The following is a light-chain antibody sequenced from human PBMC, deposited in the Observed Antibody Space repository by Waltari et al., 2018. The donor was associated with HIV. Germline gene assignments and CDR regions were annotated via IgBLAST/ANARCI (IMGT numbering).Light chain of an antibody. V-gene: IGLV3-1*01. J-gene: IGLJ3*02. CDR3: QAWDSSTDVV. Sequence: SYHLTQPPSVSVSPGQTATITCSGDELGDKYTCWYQQRPGQSPVLVISQNTKRPSGIPERFPGSASGNTATLTISGTQAGDEADYYCQAWDSSTDVVFGGGTKLTVL. CDR2: QNT. CDR1: ELGDKY.